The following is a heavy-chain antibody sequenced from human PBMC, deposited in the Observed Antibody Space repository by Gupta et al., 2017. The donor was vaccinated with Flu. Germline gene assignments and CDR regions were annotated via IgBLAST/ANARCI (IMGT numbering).Heavy chain of an antibody. Sequence: SISSDSYYWGWVRQPPGKGLEWIGSIFYSGSTHDNPSLKNRVTISVDTSKNQFSLKSSSVTAADTAVYDCASRWLAGFDYWGQGTLVTVSS. CDR1: SISSDSYY. CDR2: IFYSGST. V-gene: IGHV4-39*01. D-gene: IGHD6-19*01. CDR3: ASRWLAGFDY. J-gene: IGHJ4*02.